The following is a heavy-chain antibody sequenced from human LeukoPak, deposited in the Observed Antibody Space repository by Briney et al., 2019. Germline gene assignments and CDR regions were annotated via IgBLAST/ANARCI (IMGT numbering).Heavy chain of an antibody. D-gene: IGHD2-21*01. Sequence: ASVKVSCKASGGIFSSYAISWVRQAPGQGLEWMGGIIPIFGTANYAQKFQGRVTITTDESTSTAYMELSSLRSEDTAVYYCARVEYCGGDCYSHAFDIWGQGTMVTVSS. V-gene: IGHV1-69*05. CDR3: ARVEYCGGDCYSHAFDI. J-gene: IGHJ3*02. CDR2: IIPIFGTA. CDR1: GGIFSSYA.